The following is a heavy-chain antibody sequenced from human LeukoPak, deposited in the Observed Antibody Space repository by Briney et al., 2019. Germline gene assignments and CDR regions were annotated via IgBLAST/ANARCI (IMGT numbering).Heavy chain of an antibody. CDR2: IYTSGST. CDR1: GCSISSGSYY. J-gene: IGHJ3*02. Sequence: PSQTLSLTCTVSGCSISSGSYYWSWIRQPAGKGLEWIGRIYTSGSTNYNPSLKSRVTISVDTSKNQFSLKLSSVTAADTAVYYCARCGFIGYSYGGAFDIWGQGTMVTVSS. CDR3: ARCGFIGYSYGGAFDI. D-gene: IGHD5-18*01. V-gene: IGHV4-61*02.